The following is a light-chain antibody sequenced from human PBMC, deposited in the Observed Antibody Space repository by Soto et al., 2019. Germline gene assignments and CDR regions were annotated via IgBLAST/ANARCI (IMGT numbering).Light chain of an antibody. Sequence: EIVMTQSPATLSVSPGERATLSCRASQNIDNKLVWYQQKPGQVPRLLIYDASTRATGIPARFSGSGSGTDFTLTISRLEPEDSAVYYCQQYGSSPTITFGQGTRLEIK. V-gene: IGKV3-20*01. J-gene: IGKJ5*01. CDR1: QNIDNK. CDR3: QQYGSSPTIT. CDR2: DAS.